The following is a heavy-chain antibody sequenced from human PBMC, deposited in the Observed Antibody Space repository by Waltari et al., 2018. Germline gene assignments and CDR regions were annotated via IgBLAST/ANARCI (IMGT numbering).Heavy chain of an antibody. D-gene: IGHD6-6*01. CDR2: ISSSGCTI. J-gene: IGHJ4*02. V-gene: IGHV3-48*03. CDR3: ARDMEEQLVFLDY. Sequence: EVQLVESGGGLVQPGGSLRLSCAASGFTFSSYEMNWVRQAPGKGLEWVSYISSSGCTIYYADSWKGRFTISRDNAKNSLYLQMNSLRAEDTAVYYCARDMEEQLVFLDYWGQGTLVTVSS. CDR1: GFTFSSYE.